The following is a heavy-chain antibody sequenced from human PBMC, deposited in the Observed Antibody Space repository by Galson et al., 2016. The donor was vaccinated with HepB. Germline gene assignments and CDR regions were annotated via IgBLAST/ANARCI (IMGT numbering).Heavy chain of an antibody. V-gene: IGHV3-53*01. CDR2: IHSSGGS. Sequence: SLRLSCAASGFTVSSYYMNWVRQPPGKGLEWVSFIHSSGGSSYTHSAKGRFTITTDNSNNTLYLQMNSLRAEDTSIYYCARGGPHNYYFDYWGQGTLVTVSS. D-gene: IGHD1-1*01. CDR1: GFTVSSYY. J-gene: IGHJ4*02. CDR3: ARGGPHNYYFDY.